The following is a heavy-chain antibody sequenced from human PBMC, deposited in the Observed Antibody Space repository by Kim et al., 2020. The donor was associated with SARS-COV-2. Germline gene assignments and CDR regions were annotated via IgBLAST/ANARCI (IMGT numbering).Heavy chain of an antibody. Sequence: SETLSLTCAVYGGSFSGYYWRWIRQPPGKGLEWIGEINHSGSTNYNPSLKSRVTISVDTSKNQFSLKLSSVTAADTAVYYCARTDLEYSSSGDAFDIWGQGTMVTVSS. CDR3: ARTDLEYSSSGDAFDI. CDR2: INHSGST. V-gene: IGHV4-34*01. D-gene: IGHD6-6*01. CDR1: GGSFSGYY. J-gene: IGHJ3*02.